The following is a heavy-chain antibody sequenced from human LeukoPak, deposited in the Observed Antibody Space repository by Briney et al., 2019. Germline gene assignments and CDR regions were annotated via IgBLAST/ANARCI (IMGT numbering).Heavy chain of an antibody. Sequence: SEALSLTFTVSGGPMTGYSWMWIRQPPGKGLEWIGYIYYSGSTYYNPSLESRVTFSVDTSKNQFSLKLTSVTAADTAVYYCARGKVTTVLTWFDPWGQGTLVTVSS. CDR1: GGPMTGYS. J-gene: IGHJ5*02. CDR3: ARGKVTTVLTWFDP. CDR2: IYYSGST. V-gene: IGHV4-59*01. D-gene: IGHD4/OR15-4a*01.